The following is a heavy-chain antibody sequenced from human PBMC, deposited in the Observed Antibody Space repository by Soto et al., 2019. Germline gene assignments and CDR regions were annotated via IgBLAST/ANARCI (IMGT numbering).Heavy chain of an antibody. CDR3: ASDSQYYHDSTGYYYNFDY. J-gene: IGHJ4*02. CDR2: ITSSGSII. Sequence: SGGGLVTPGGSLRLSCAGSGFTFSDYHMSWIRQTPGKGLEWVSFITSSGSIIFYADSVKGRFTISRDNAKNSLYLQMNSLRAGDAPVYYCASDSQYYHDSTGYYYNFDYWGQGTLVTVSS. V-gene: IGHV3-11*01. D-gene: IGHD3-22*01. CDR1: GFTFSDYH.